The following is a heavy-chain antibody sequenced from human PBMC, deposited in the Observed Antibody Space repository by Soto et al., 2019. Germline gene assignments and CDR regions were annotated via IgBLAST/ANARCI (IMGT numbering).Heavy chain of an antibody. D-gene: IGHD6-19*01. CDR1: GHSLSSGGYY. CDR2: IYFTGTT. V-gene: IGHV4-31*03. Sequence: LSLTCTVSGHSLSSGGYYWSWIRQHPGKGLEWVGYIYFTGTTLYNPSLKSRLAISVDTSKNQFSLKLTSVTAADTAVYYCARDWGSSGWPNWGQGVLVT. J-gene: IGHJ4*02. CDR3: ARDWGSSGWPN.